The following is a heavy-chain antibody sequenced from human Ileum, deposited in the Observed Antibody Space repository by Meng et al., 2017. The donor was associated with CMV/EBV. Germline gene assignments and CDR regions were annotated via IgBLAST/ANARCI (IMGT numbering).Heavy chain of an antibody. J-gene: IGHJ4*02. CDR2: FGSGGALT. Sequence: RFPFGTYAMPWVRQAPGKGLEWVSVFGSGGALTDYADSVKGRFTISRENFRNTLYLQMNSLRVDDTAVYYCVKLGREYTYGNYFESWGQGTLVTVSS. V-gene: IGHV3-23*01. CDR3: VKLGREYTYGNYFES. D-gene: IGHD5-18*01. CDR1: RFPFGTYA.